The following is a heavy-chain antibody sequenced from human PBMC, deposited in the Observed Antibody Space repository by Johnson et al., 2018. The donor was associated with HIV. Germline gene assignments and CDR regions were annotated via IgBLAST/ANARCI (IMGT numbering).Heavy chain of an antibody. D-gene: IGHD1-20*01. Sequence: QVQLVESGGGLVKPRGSLRLSCAGSGFRFSDYYMSWIRQAPGKGLAWVSYISSSGSSIYYADSVRGRFTISRDNAKKSLFLQLSRLRAGDTGVYYCARGGTYNWSPDRIGNAFDIWGQGTTVTVSS. CDR1: GFRFSDYY. CDR3: ARGGTYNWSPDRIGNAFDI. J-gene: IGHJ3*02. CDR2: ISSSGSSI. V-gene: IGHV3-11*04.